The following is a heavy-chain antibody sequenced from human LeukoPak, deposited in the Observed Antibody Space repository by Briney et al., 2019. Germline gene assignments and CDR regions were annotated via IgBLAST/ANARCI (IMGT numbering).Heavy chain of an antibody. J-gene: IGHJ5*02. CDR3: ARDEPDIKMIAVIVGKNHHDH. CDR1: GYSFTGYH. CDR2: VNPDTGVT. Sequence: ASLKVSCKASGYSFTGYHIHWVRQAPGQGLEWMGWVNPDTGVTNYAQKFRGRVSMTRDASISTAYMELSRLTSDDTAVYYRARDEPDIKMIAVIVGKNHHDHWGQGTPVTVSS. V-gene: IGHV1-2*02. D-gene: IGHD3-22*01.